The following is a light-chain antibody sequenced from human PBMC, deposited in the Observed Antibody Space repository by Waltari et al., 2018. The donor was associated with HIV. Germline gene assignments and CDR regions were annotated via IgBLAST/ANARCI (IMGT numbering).Light chain of an antibody. CDR3: QQYNNLPLT. Sequence: DIQMTQSPSSLSASVGDRVTITCQASQDIAKYLNWYQQKPGKAPKVVIYDASNLETGVPSRFSGSRSGTDFTFTISNLQPEDIATYYCQQYNNLPLTFGQGTKLEI. V-gene: IGKV1-33*01. J-gene: IGKJ2*01. CDR2: DAS. CDR1: QDIAKY.